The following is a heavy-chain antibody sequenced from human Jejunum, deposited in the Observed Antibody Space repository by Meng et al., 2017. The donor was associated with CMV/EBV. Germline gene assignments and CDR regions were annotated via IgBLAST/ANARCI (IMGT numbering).Heavy chain of an antibody. CDR2: IYYSGST. V-gene: IGHV4-39*07. D-gene: IGHD3-10*01. CDR3: LRGSGGSV. Sequence: HLKPMEWGPVLWKPSGTLSLTCTVSVGSISSRSYYWGWIRQPPGKGLEWIGSIYYSGSTYYNPSLKSRVTISVDTSKNQFFLKLSSVTAADTAVYHCLRGSGGSVWGQGTLVTVSS. J-gene: IGHJ1*01. CDR1: VGSISSRSYY.